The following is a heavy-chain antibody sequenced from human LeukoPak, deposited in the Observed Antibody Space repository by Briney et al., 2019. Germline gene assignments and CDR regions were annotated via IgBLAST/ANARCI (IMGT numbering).Heavy chain of an antibody. D-gene: IGHD4-11*01. CDR3: ARGGTTFEH. J-gene: IGHJ4*02. CDR1: GFTFSSSA. Sequence: GGSLRLSCAASGFTFSSSAMSWVRQAPGKGLEWVANIKQDGSEKYYVDSVKGRFTISRNNAKNSLYLQINSLRAEDTAVYYCARGGTTFEHWGQGTLVTVSS. V-gene: IGHV3-7*01. CDR2: IKQDGSEK.